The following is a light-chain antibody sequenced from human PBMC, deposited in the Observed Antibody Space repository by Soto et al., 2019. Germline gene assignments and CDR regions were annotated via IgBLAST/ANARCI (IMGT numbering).Light chain of an antibody. Sequence: DIQMTQSPTSLSASVGDRVTITCRASQGIGYNLAWYQQKPGKVPKVLIYTASTLHSVVPSRFSGSGSGTEFTLTINSLQPEDGATYFCQKYVSVPWSFGQGTRVEI. J-gene: IGKJ1*01. CDR2: TAS. CDR1: QGIGYN. V-gene: IGKV1-27*01. CDR3: QKYVSVPWS.